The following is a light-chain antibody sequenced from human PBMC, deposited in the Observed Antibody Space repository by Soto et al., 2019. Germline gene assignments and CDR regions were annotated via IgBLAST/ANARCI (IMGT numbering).Light chain of an antibody. Sequence: EVVLTQSPGTLSLSPGDRATLSCRASQSVSRNYLAWYQQKPGQAPRLFIYGASNRATVIPDRFSGSGSGTDFTLTITRLEPEDFAVYYCQQFGRSLYTFGQGTKLEIK. J-gene: IGKJ2*01. V-gene: IGKV3-20*01. CDR3: QQFGRSLYT. CDR2: GAS. CDR1: QSVSRNY.